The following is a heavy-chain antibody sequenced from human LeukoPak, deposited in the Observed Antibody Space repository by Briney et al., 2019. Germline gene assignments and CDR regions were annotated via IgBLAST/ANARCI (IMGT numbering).Heavy chain of an antibody. CDR2: ISIGGDAT. CDR3: AKRRYCDDVRCRDFDY. CDR1: GFTFSSYE. Sequence: GGSLRLSCAASGFTFSSYEMSWVRQAPGKGLEWVSAISIGGDATYYADSVKGRFTISRDNSKNTLYLEMNSLRAGDTAIYYCAKRRYCDDVRCRDFDYWGQGTLVTVSS. V-gene: IGHV3-23*01. D-gene: IGHD2-15*01. J-gene: IGHJ4*02.